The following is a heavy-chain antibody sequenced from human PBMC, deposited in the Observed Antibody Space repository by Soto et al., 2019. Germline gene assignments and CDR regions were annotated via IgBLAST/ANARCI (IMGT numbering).Heavy chain of an antibody. CDR3: ASWRPTGYYNY. Sequence: QVQLVESGGDLVKPGGSLRLSCAASGFPFSDYYMSWVRQAPGKGLEWVSSISSISSDTNYAQSVKGRFTISRDNAKNSLHLQMIRLKDEDTDVYSYASWRPTGYYNYWGQGTLVTVSA. V-gene: IGHV3-11*05. CDR2: ISSISSDT. J-gene: IGHJ4*02. CDR1: GFPFSDYY. D-gene: IGHD3-22*01.